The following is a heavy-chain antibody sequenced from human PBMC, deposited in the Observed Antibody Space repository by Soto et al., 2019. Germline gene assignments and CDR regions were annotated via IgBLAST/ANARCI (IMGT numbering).Heavy chain of an antibody. V-gene: IGHV4-39*01. CDR2: IYYSGST. CDR3: ARQSNYDYIWGSYRHIYY. D-gene: IGHD3-16*02. CDR1: GGSISSSSYY. J-gene: IGHJ4*02. Sequence: ASETLSLTCTVSGGSISSSSYYWGWIRQPPGKGLEWIGSIYYSGSTYYNTSLKSRVTISVDTSKNQFSLKLSSVTAADTAVYYCARQSNYDYIWGSYRHIYYWGQGTLVTVSS.